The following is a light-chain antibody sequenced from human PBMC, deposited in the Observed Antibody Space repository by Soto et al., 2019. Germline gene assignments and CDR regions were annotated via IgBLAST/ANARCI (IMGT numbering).Light chain of an antibody. J-gene: IGKJ3*01. CDR1: QSVSSN. Sequence: EIVMTQSPATLSVSPGERATLSCRASQSVSSNLAWYQQQPGQAPRLLIYGASTRATGIPARFSGSGSGTDFTLTISNLHSADFAVYYCQQYNNWSFPFAPGTKVDI. V-gene: IGKV3-15*01. CDR3: QQYNNWSFP. CDR2: GAS.